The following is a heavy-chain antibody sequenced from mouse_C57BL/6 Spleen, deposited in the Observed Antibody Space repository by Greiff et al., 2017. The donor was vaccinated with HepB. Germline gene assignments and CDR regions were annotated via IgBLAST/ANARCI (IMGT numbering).Heavy chain of an antibody. Sequence: EVQLQQSGPELVKPGASVKISCKASGYSFTDYNMNWVKQSNGKSLEWIGVINPNYGTTSYNQKFKGKATLTVDKSSSTAYMQLNSLTSEDSAVYYCASPNYYGSSNYYAMDYWGQGTSVTVSS. D-gene: IGHD1-1*01. V-gene: IGHV1-39*01. CDR3: ASPNYYGSSNYYAMDY. CDR2: INPNYGTT. CDR1: GYSFTDYN. J-gene: IGHJ4*01.